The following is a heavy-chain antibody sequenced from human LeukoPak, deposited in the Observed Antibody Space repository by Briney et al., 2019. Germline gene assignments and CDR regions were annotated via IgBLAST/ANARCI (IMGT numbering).Heavy chain of an antibody. Sequence: GGSLRLSCAASGFTFNNYAIHWVRQAPGKGLEGVAVMSHDGSNKFYADSVKGRFTISRDNSKNTLYLQINSLRADDPADYYCTKDGGGTQLGSNLFEYWGQGTLVTVSS. D-gene: IGHD1-1*01. CDR1: GFTFNNYA. J-gene: IGHJ4*02. CDR2: MSHDGSNK. CDR3: TKDGGGTQLGSNLFEY. V-gene: IGHV3-30*04.